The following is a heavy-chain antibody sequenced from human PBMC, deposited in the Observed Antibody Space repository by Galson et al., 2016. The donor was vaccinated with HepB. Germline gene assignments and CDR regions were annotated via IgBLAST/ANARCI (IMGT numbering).Heavy chain of an antibody. D-gene: IGHD6-13*01. V-gene: IGHV3-11*05. Sequence: SLRLSCAASGFTFSDYYMSWIRQAPGKGLEWVSYISSSRSYTKYADSVKGRFTISRDNAKNSLYLQMNGLRAEDTAVYYCARDGSSKSSPNGFDIWGQGTMVTVSS. J-gene: IGHJ3*02. CDR3: ARDGSSKSSPNGFDI. CDR1: GFTFSDYY. CDR2: ISSSRSYT.